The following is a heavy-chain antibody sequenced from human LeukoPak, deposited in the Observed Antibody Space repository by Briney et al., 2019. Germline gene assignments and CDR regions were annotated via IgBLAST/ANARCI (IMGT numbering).Heavy chain of an antibody. CDR2: IYYSGST. J-gene: IGHJ4*02. Sequence: PSETLSLTCTVSGGSISSYYWSWIRQPPGKGLEWIGYIYYSGSTNYNPSLKSRVTISVDTSKNQFSLKLSSVTAADTAVYYCARVKYCSGGSCPRPFDYWGQGTLVTVSS. D-gene: IGHD2-15*01. V-gene: IGHV4-59*12. CDR1: GGSISSYY. CDR3: ARVKYCSGGSCPRPFDY.